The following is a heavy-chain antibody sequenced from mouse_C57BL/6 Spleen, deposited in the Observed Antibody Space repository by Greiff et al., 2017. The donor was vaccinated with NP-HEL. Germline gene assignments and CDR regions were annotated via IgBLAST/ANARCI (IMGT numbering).Heavy chain of an antibody. D-gene: IGHD1-1*01. CDR1: GYAFSSSW. CDR3: ERGYGSNYAMDY. CDR2: IYPGDGDT. J-gene: IGHJ4*01. Sequence: VQLQQSGPELVKPGASVKISCKASGYAFSSSWMNWVKQRPGKGLEWIGRIYPGDGDTNYNGKFKGKATLTADKSSSTASLQLSSLTSEDSAVYFCERGYGSNYAMDYWGQETSVTVSS. V-gene: IGHV1-82*01.